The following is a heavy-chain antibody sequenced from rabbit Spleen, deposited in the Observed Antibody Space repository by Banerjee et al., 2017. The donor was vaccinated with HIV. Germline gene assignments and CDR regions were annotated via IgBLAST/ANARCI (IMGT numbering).Heavy chain of an antibody. D-gene: IGHD8-1*01. CDR1: GFSFSSSYY. V-gene: IGHV1S45*01. CDR2: IYAGSSGTT. J-gene: IGHJ6*01. Sequence: EQLEESGGGLVQPEGSLTLTCTASGFSFSSSYYMCWVRQAPGKGLEWIACIYAGSSGTTYYASWAKGRFTISKTSSTTVTLQMTSLTAADTATYFCARDTGSSFSTYGMDLWGQGTLVTVS. CDR3: ARDTGSSFSTYGMDL.